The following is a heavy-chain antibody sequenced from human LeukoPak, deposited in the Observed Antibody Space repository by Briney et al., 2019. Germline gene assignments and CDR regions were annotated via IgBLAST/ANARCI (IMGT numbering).Heavy chain of an antibody. CDR2: IYTSGST. J-gene: IGHJ5*02. D-gene: IGHD3-22*01. Sequence: KSSETLSLTCTVSGGSISSYYWSWIRQPAGKGLEWIVRIYTSGSTNYNPSLKSRVTMSVDTSKNQLSLKLSSVTAADTAVYYCARDILGYDSSGYSPSWFDPWGQGTLVTVSS. CDR1: GGSISSYY. V-gene: IGHV4-4*07. CDR3: ARDILGYDSSGYSPSWFDP.